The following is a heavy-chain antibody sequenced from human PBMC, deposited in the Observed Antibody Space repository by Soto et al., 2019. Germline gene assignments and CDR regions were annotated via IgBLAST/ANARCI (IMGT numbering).Heavy chain of an antibody. Sequence: PSETLSLTSAVYGGSFSGYYWSWIRQPPGKALEWIXYXYXXXSXDXXXSXXXXVTISVDTSKRQFSLRLTSVTAADTAVYYCARDGYDCSGSPYSAYWGPGTQLTVSS. V-gene: IGHV4-34*01. CDR3: ARDGYDCSGSPYSAY. D-gene: IGHD3-10*02. CDR2: XYXXXSX. CDR1: GGSFSGYY. J-gene: IGHJ4*02.